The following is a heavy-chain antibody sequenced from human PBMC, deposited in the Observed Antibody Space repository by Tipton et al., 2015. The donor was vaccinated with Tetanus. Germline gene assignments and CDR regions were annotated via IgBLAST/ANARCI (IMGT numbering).Heavy chain of an antibody. CDR1: GFIFKDYY. D-gene: IGHD2-8*01. CDR3: ARNYLSFGSLYAYFDY. J-gene: IGHJ4*02. Sequence: SLRLSCAASGFIFKDYYMSWIRQAPGKGLEWLSFIDSSGTDIHYADSVKGRFTISRDNAESSLYLQMNNLRAEDTAVYYCARNYLSFGSLYAYFDYWGQGSLVTVSS. V-gene: IGHV3-11*01. CDR2: IDSSGTDI.